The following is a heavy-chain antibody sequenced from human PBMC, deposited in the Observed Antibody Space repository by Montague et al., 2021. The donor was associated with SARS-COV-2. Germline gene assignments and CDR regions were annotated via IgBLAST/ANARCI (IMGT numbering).Heavy chain of an antibody. CDR3: ARISHLEGYYFDY. J-gene: IGHJ4*02. Sequence: SETLSPTCTVSGGSISGYYWSWIRQPPGKGLEWIGYIYYSGSTNYSPSLKSRVTISIDTSKNQFSLKLSSVAAADTAVYYCARISHLEGYYFDYWGQGTLATVSS. V-gene: IGHV4-59*01. CDR2: IYYSGST. CDR1: GGSISGYY.